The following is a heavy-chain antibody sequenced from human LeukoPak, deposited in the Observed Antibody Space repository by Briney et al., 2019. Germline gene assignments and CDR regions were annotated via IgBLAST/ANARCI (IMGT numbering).Heavy chain of an antibody. V-gene: IGHV3-9*01. J-gene: IGHJ4*02. D-gene: IGHD3-3*02. CDR3: AKLAGHFDY. CDR1: GFTFDDYA. Sequence: PGRSLRLSCAASGFTFDDYAMHWVRQAPGKGLEWVSGISWNSGSIGYADSVKGRFTISRDNAKNSLYLQMNSLRAKDTALYYCAKLAGHFDYWGQGTLVTVSS. CDR2: ISWNSGSI.